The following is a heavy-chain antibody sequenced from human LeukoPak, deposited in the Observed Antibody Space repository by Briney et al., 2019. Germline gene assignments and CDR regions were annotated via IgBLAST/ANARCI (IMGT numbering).Heavy chain of an antibody. D-gene: IGHD1-26*01. J-gene: IGHJ4*02. CDR3: ARPGVGATKGGFDY. CDR1: GGSISSYY. V-gene: IGHV4-59*08. Sequence: SETLSLTCTVSGGSISSYYWSWIRQPPGKGLEWIGYIYYSGSTNYNPSLKSRVTISVDTSKNQFSLKLSSVTAADTAVYYCARPGVGATKGGFDYWGQGTLVTVSS. CDR2: IYYSGST.